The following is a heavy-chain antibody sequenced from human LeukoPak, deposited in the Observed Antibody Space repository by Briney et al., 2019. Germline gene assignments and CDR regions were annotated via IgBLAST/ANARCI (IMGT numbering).Heavy chain of an antibody. CDR2: INPNSGGT. CDR1: GYSFTDYY. J-gene: IGHJ5*02. V-gene: IGHV1-2*02. Sequence: ASVKVSCKTSGYSFTDYYMHWVRQAPGQGLEWMGWINPNSGGTSTARKFQGRITMTRDTSITTVYMEVSWLTSGDTAIYYCARADRLDGSPYLIGPWGQGTLVTVSS. D-gene: IGHD1-26*01. CDR3: ARADRLDGSPYLIGP.